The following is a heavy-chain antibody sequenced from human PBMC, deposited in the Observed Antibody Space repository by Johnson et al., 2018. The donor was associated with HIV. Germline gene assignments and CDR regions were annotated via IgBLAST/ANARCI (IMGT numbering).Heavy chain of an antibody. V-gene: IGHV3-11*01. J-gene: IGHJ3*02. CDR1: GFIFSDYY. Sequence: QMQLVESGGGLVKPGGSLRLSCAASGFIFSDYYMNWIRQAPGKGLEWVSSISSTGGGKYYVESVKGRFTISRDNAKNSLDLQMNSLRGEDTALYYCARATAYGGRVDGFDIWGQGTMVTVSS. CDR2: ISSTGGGK. CDR3: ARATAYGGRVDGFDI. D-gene: IGHD4-23*01.